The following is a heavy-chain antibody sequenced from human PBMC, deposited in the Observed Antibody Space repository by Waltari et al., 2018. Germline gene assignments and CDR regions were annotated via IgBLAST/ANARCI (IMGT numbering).Heavy chain of an antibody. CDR1: GFTFSSYA. D-gene: IGHD2-2*01. CDR3: ARGHCSSTSCFISDY. J-gene: IGHJ4*02. V-gene: IGHV3-30-3*01. CDR2: ISYDGSNK. Sequence: QVQLVESGGGVVQPGRSLRLSCAASGFTFSSYAMHWVRQAPGKGLEWVAVISYDGSNKYYADSVKGRFTISRDNSKNTLYLQMNSLRAEDTAVYYCARGHCSSTSCFISDYWGQGTLVTVSS.